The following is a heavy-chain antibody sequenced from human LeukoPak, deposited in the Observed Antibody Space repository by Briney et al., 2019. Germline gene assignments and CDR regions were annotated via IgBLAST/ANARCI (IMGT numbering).Heavy chain of an antibody. Sequence: GGSLRLSCAASGFTFSSYAMSWVRQAPGKGLEWVSSICSSSSYIYYADSVKGRFTISRDNAKNSLYLQMNSLRAEDTAVYYCARAAGSGSYYTHYFDYYMDVWGKGTTVTVSS. V-gene: IGHV3-21*01. D-gene: IGHD3-10*01. CDR3: ARAAGSGSYYTHYFDYYMDV. CDR1: GFTFSSYA. J-gene: IGHJ6*03. CDR2: ICSSSSYI.